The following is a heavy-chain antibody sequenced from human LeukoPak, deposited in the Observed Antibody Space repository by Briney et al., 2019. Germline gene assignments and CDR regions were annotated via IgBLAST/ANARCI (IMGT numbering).Heavy chain of an antibody. CDR2: IYYTGST. CDR1: GGSINNYY. J-gene: IGHJ4*02. Sequence: SETLSLTCTVSGGSINNYYWSWVRQPPGAGLEWLAYIYYTGSTNYNPSLKTRLTISVDTSKDQFSLRLNSVTAADTAVYYCARFSQYYDSPTHHLDYWGQGILVTVSS. V-gene: IGHV4-59*08. D-gene: IGHD2/OR15-2a*01. CDR3: ARFSQYYDSPTHHLDY.